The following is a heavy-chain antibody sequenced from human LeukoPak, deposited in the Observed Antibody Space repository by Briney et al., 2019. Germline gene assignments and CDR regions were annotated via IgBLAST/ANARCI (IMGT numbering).Heavy chain of an antibody. V-gene: IGHV1-69*05. Sequence: SVKVSCKASGGTFSSYAISWVRQAPGQGLEWMGGIIPIFGTANYAQKLQGRVTMTTDTSTSTAYMELRSLRSDDTAVYYCARDGTVTTQAGGDAFDIWGQGTMVTVSS. D-gene: IGHD4-17*01. CDR2: IIPIFGTA. CDR1: GGTFSSYA. CDR3: ARDGTVTTQAGGDAFDI. J-gene: IGHJ3*02.